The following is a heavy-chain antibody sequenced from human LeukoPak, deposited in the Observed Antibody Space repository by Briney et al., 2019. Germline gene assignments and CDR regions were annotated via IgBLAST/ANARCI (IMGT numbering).Heavy chain of an antibody. V-gene: IGHV3-20*04. Sequence: GGSLRLSCAASGFIFDDYGMSWVRQAPGKGLEWVSGINWNGVSAGYADSVKGRFTISRDNAKSSLYLQMNSLRDEDTALYYCARDTGDLGPSYWYFDLWGPGTLVTVSS. CDR2: INWNGVSA. CDR3: ARDTGDLGPSYWYFDL. CDR1: GFIFDDYG. D-gene: IGHD7-27*01. J-gene: IGHJ2*01.